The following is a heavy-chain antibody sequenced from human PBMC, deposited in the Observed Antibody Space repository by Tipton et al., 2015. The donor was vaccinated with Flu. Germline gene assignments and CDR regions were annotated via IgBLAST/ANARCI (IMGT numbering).Heavy chain of an antibody. Sequence: LRLSCNVSGGSISSSSDYWGWIRQPPGKGLEWIGTIYYSGSTYYNPSLKSRVTISIDTSKNQFSLKLSSVTAADTAVYYCARRDYSNYVSEPQNWFDPWGQGALVTVSS. J-gene: IGHJ5*02. D-gene: IGHD4-11*01. CDR2: IYYSGST. CDR3: ARRDYSNYVSEPQNWFDP. V-gene: IGHV4-39*07. CDR1: GGSISSSSDY.